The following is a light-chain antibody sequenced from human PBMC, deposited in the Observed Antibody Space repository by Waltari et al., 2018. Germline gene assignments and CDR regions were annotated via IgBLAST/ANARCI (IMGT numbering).Light chain of an antibody. CDR2: RNT. CDR3: QSADDSGNHVL. V-gene: IGLV3-25*03. Sequence: SPGLTQPLPASVSPGQTATLTCSGSESTDKRIYWFQQKSGQGPVLGIRRNTGRATGIPARFSASDSGTTGTLVISGVEAEDEADYYCQSADDSGNHVLFGGGTKLTVL. CDR1: ESTDKR. J-gene: IGLJ2*01.